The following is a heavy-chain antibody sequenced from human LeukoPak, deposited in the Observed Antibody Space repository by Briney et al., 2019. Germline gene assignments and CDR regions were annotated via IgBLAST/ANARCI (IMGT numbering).Heavy chain of an antibody. Sequence: GGSLRLSCAASGFTFSSYAMSWVRQAPGKGLEWVSSISGNGGSTFYADSVKGRFSISRDTSKNTLGLQMNSLSVEDTAVYYCARGDTVVVVAGNYLDYWGQGSMVTVSS. CDR3: ARGDTVVVVAGNYLDY. V-gene: IGHV3-23*01. CDR1: GFTFSSYA. CDR2: ISGNGGST. J-gene: IGHJ4*02. D-gene: IGHD2-15*01.